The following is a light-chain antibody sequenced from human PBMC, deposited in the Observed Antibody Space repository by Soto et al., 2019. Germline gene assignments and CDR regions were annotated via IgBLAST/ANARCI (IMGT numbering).Light chain of an antibody. CDR3: QSYDSSLSGVV. Sequence: QSVLTQPPSVSGAPGQRVTISCTGSNSNIGAGYDVHWYQHLPGTAPRLLIYGDTNRPSGVPDRFSGSKSGASASLAITGLQAEDEADYYCQSYDSSLSGVVFGGGTKVTVL. V-gene: IGLV1-40*01. CDR2: GDT. J-gene: IGLJ2*01. CDR1: NSNIGAGYD.